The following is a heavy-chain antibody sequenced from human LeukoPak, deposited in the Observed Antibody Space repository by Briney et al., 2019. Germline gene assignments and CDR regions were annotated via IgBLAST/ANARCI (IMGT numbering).Heavy chain of an antibody. CDR1: GFAFSSYN. Sequence: PGGSLRLSCAASGFAFSSYNMNWVRQAPGQGLEWVPAIGGSGATTYYGDSVKGRFTISRDNSKNTVYLQMNSLRAEDTAVYYCARVPGSYYVDFDYWGQGTLVTVSS. CDR3: ARVPGSYYVDFDY. D-gene: IGHD3-10*01. V-gene: IGHV3-23*01. J-gene: IGHJ4*02. CDR2: IGGSGATT.